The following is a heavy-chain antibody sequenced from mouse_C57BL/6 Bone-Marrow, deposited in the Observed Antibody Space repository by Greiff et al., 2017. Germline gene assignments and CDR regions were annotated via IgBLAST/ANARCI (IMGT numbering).Heavy chain of an antibody. Sequence: VQLQQSGGDLVKPGGSLKLSCAASGFTFSSYGLSWVRPTPDKRLEWVATIRSGGSYTYYPDIVKGRFTISRDNAKNTLYLQRRSLKSEETAMYYCARHGVYWYFDYWGQGTTLTVSS. D-gene: IGHD2-1*01. CDR3: ARHGVYWYFDY. V-gene: IGHV5-6*01. CDR2: IRSGGSYT. CDR1: GFTFSSYG. J-gene: IGHJ2*01.